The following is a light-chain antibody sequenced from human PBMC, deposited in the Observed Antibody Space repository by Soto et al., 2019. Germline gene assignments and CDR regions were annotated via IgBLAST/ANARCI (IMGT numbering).Light chain of an antibody. J-gene: IGKJ2*01. CDR2: GTS. CDR1: QTVNTEF. V-gene: IGKV3-20*01. CDR3: QRYGSSPLYA. Sequence: EIVLTQSPGTLSLSPGERATFSCRTSQTVNTEFLAWYQQKPGLAPRLLIHGTSNRATGIPDRFSGSGSGTDFTLTISALEPEDFAVYYCQRYGSSPLYAFGQGTKLEIK.